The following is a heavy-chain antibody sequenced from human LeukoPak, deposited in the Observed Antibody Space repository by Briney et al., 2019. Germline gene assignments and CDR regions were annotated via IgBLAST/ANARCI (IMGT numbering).Heavy chain of an antibody. V-gene: IGHV1-18*01. D-gene: IGHD5-12*01. Sequence: ASVKVSCKASGYTFTNYGITWVRQAPGQGLEWMRWISTYNGNTNYAQNLQGRVTMTTDTSTNTAYMELRSLRSDDTAVYYCARSIRSGYGAAAYYFDYWGQGTLVTVSS. CDR1: GYTFTNYG. CDR2: ISTYNGNT. CDR3: ARSIRSGYGAAAYYFDY. J-gene: IGHJ4*02.